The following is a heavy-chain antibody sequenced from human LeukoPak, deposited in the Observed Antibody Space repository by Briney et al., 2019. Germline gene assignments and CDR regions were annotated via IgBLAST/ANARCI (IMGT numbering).Heavy chain of an antibody. D-gene: IGHD6-19*01. CDR1: GFTFDDYA. CDR2: ISWNSDNM. CDR3: APIAMPDYFGH. Sequence: GRSLRLSCAGSGFTFDDYAMRWVRLVPGQGLEGVSGISWNSDNMDYADSVKGRFTIFRDNAKKAVSLQTHNLRSEDTALYYCAPIAMPDYFGHCGQGTLVIVSS. J-gene: IGHJ4*02. V-gene: IGHV3-9*01.